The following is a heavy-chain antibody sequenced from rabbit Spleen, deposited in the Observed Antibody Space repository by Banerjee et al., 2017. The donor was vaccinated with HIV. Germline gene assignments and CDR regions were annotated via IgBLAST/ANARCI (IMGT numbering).Heavy chain of an antibody. V-gene: IGHV1S45*01. CDR1: GFSFSSSNY. D-gene: IGHD2-1*01. CDR3: AGVGDDYAGSFFTL. Sequence: QEQLEESGGDLVKPEASLTLTCTASGFSFSSSNYMFWVRQAPGMGLGWIACVSGGSSGSASCAAWAKGRFSIYKPSSTTVTLKRTSLTAADTATYFCAGVGDDYAGSFFTLWGPGPLVPVS. CDR2: VSGGSSGSA. J-gene: IGHJ4*01.